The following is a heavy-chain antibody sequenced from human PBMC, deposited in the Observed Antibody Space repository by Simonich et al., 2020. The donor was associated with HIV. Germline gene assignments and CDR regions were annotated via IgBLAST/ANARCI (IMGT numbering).Heavy chain of an antibody. D-gene: IGHD1-26*01. CDR1: GFIFNNYW. Sequence: EYGGDLVQPGGSLRLSFAASGFIFNNYWIHWVRQAPGKGRWGVVGINSDGRSTTYADSVKGRFSISRDNAKNKLYLQMNNLGVEDTALYYCAREGRGAIIRTRPFDIWGQGTMVTVSS. J-gene: IGHJ3*02. CDR3: AREGRGAIIRTRPFDI. CDR2: INSDGRST. V-gene: IGHV3-74*01.